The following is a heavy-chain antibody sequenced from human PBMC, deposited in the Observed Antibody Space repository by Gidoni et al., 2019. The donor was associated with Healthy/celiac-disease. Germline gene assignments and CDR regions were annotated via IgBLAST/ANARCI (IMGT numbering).Heavy chain of an antibody. CDR1: GYTLTELS. V-gene: IGHV1-24*01. CDR2: FDPEDGET. J-gene: IGHJ4*02. D-gene: IGHD1-26*01. CDR3: ATGPGWEHTG. Sequence: QVQLVQSGAEVKKPGASVKVSCKVSGYTLTELSMHCVRQAPGKGLEWMGGFDPEDGETIYEQKCQGRVTMTEETSTDTAYMELRSLRSEDTAVYYCATGPGWEHTGWGQGTLVTVSS.